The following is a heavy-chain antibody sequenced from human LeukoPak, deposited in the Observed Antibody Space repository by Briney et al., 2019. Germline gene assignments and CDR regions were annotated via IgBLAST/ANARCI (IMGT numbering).Heavy chain of an antibody. D-gene: IGHD6-13*01. CDR3: AKDGSSSWYYVGPFDP. J-gene: IGHJ5*02. CDR1: GFTFSSYD. V-gene: IGHV3-30*02. Sequence: GGSLRLSCAASGFTFSSYDMHWVRQAPGKGLEWVAFIRYDGSNKYYADSVKGRFTISRDNSKNTLYLQMNSLRAEDTAVYYCAKDGSSSWYYVGPFDPWGQGTLVTVSS. CDR2: IRYDGSNK.